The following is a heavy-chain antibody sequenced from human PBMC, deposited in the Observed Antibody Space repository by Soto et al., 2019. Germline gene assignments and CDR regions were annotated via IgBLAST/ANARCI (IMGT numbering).Heavy chain of an antibody. CDR3: ARGHCSSTSCYAGYDWFDP. Sequence: GASVKVSCKASGYTFTSYDINWVRQATGQGLEWMGWMNPNSGNTGYAQKFQGRVTMTRNTSICTAYMELSSLRSEDTAVYYCARGHCSSTSCYAGYDWFDPWGQGTLVTVSS. V-gene: IGHV1-8*01. J-gene: IGHJ5*02. CDR1: GYTFTSYD. D-gene: IGHD2-2*01. CDR2: MNPNSGNT.